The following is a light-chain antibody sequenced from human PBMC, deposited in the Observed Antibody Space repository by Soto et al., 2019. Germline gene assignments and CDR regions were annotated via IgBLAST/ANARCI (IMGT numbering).Light chain of an antibody. Sequence: EIVLTQSPGTLSLSPGARATLSCRASQSVSSTNLALYQQKPGQAPRLRISGASSRATGIPDRFRVSGSGTDFTLTITSMEFEAFAVYSCQHYGSSPGLFTFGPGTKVYIK. J-gene: IGKJ3*01. V-gene: IGKV3-20*01. CDR3: QHYGSSPGLFT. CDR1: QSVSSTN. CDR2: GAS.